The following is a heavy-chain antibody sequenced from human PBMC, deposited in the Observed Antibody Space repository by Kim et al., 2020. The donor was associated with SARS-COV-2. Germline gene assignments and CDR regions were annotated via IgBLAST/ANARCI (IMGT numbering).Heavy chain of an antibody. Sequence: ASVKVSCKASGYTFTKFAVHWVRQAPGQRLEWMGWINVGNGNTKYSQKFQGRVTITADTFPTTAYMDLSRLRSEDTAVYFCANFNAWCTGVDYWGQGTLVTVSS. D-gene: IGHD2-8*01. J-gene: IGHJ4*02. CDR1: GYTFTKFA. CDR2: INVGNGNT. CDR3: ANFNAWCTGVDY. V-gene: IGHV1-3*01.